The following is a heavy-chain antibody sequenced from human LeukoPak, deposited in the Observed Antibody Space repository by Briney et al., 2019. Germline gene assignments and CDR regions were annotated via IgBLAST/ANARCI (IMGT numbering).Heavy chain of an antibody. CDR1: GYTSSSYG. Sequence: PRAPVTVSTTASGYTSSSYGITWVRHAPGPGLEWMGWISGYNGNTNYAEKLQGRFTMTTDTSTSTAYMELRSLRSDDTAVYYCAREGYCSGTSCDKPFDYWGQGTLVTVAS. D-gene: IGHD2-2*01. CDR2: ISGYNGNT. V-gene: IGHV1-18*01. CDR3: AREGYCSGTSCDKPFDY. J-gene: IGHJ4*02.